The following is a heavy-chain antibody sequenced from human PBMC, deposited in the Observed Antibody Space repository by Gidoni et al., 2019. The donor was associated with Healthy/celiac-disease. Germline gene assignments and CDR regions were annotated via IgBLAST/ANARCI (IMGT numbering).Heavy chain of an antibody. CDR1: GGSFSGYY. CDR3: ARRAKLRPTQPQKYYFDY. J-gene: IGHJ4*02. V-gene: IGHV4-34*01. D-gene: IGHD4-17*01. Sequence: QVQLQQWGAGLLKPSETLSLTCAVYGGSFSGYYWSGIRQPPGKGLEWIGEINHSGSTNYNPSLKSRVTISVDTSKNQFSLKLSSVTAADTAVYYCARRAKLRPTQPQKYYFDYWGQGTLVTVSS. CDR2: INHSGST.